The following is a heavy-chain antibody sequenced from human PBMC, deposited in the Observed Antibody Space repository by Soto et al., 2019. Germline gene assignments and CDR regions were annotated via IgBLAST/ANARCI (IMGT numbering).Heavy chain of an antibody. CDR1: GTSISGYY. V-gene: IGHV4-59*01. Sequence: SVTLSLTCTVSGTSISGYYWSWVRQPPGKGLEWIGHISHTGTTDYRASLKSRVNLSLNTSANSFSLKLGSVTPADTALYYCARGRKVEQWVSSGRGGGMDVWGQGTTVTVS. D-gene: IGHD6-19*01. CDR3: ARGRKVEQWVSSGRGGGMDV. J-gene: IGHJ6*02. CDR2: ISHTGTT.